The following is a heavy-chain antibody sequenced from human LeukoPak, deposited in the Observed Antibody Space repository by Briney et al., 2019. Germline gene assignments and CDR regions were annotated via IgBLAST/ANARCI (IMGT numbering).Heavy chain of an antibody. CDR3: ASPYSKSSSWSHRGIFDY. D-gene: IGHD6-13*01. CDR1: GFTFSSYA. V-gene: IGHV3-30*04. J-gene: IGHJ4*02. CDR2: ISYDGSNK. Sequence: PGRSLRLSCAASGFTFSSYAMHWVRQAPGKGLEWVAVISYDGSNKYYADSVKGRFTISRDNSKNTLYLQMNSLRAEDTAVYYCASPYSKSSSWSHRGIFDYWGQGTLVTVSS.